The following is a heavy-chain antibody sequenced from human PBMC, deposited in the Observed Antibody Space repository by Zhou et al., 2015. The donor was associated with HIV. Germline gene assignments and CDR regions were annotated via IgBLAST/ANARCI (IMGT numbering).Heavy chain of an antibody. Sequence: QVQLVQSGAEVKKPGSSVKVSCKASGGTFSSYAISWVRQAPGQGLEWMGGIIPIFGTANYAQKFQGRVTITADESTSTAYMELSSLRSEDTAVYYCASVNYDFWSGYLPPPLYYYYMDVWGKGTTVTVSS. V-gene: IGHV1-69*01. D-gene: IGHD3-3*01. J-gene: IGHJ6*03. CDR1: GGTFSSYA. CDR2: IIPIFGTA. CDR3: ASVNYDFWSGYLPPPLYYYYMDV.